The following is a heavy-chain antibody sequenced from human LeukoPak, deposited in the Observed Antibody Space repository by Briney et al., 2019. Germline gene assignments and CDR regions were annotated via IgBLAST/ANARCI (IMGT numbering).Heavy chain of an antibody. D-gene: IGHD2-2*01. CDR2: ISWNSGSI. V-gene: IGHV3-9*01. CDR1: GFTVSSNY. CDR3: AKGAPCSSTSCYVEGGWFDP. Sequence: PGGSLRLSCAASGFTVSSNYMSWVRQAPGKGLEWVSGISWNSGSIGYADSVKGRFTISRDNAKNSLYLQMNSLRAEDTALYYCAKGAPCSSTSCYVEGGWFDPWGQGTLVTVSS. J-gene: IGHJ5*02.